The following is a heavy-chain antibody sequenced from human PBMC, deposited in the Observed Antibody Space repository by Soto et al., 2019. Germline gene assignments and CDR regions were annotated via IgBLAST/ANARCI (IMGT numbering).Heavy chain of an antibody. V-gene: IGHV4-34*01. D-gene: IGHD3-22*01. CDR3: STRAYDTNGYYRFDP. Sequence: WTWIRQSPGKGLEWIGDINHSGRVNYSPSLKSRVTLSLDTSKNQFSLTLSAVTAADTAMYYCSTRAYDTNGYYRFDPWGQGTLVTVSS. J-gene: IGHJ5*01. CDR2: INHSGRV.